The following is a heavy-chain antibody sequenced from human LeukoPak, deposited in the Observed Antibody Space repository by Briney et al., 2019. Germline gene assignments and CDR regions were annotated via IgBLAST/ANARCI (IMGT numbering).Heavy chain of an antibody. V-gene: IGHV3-66*02. CDR2: IFSRGSK. J-gene: IGHJ4*02. Sequence: GGSLRLSCAASGFTVSSNYMSWVRQAPGEGLEWVSVIFSRGSKNYADSVKGRFTISTDNSKNTLYLQMNSLGAEDPAGYYCERSVFFDFWGQGNLVTVSS. CDR1: GFTVSSNY. CDR3: ERSVFFDF.